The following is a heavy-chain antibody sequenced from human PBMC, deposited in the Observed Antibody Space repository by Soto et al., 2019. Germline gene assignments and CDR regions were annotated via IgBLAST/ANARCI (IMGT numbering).Heavy chain of an antibody. J-gene: IGHJ5*02. D-gene: IGHD3-3*01. CDR3: ARSITIFGAYNWFDP. Sequence: PSETLSLTCTVSGGSISSGDYYWSWIRQPPGKGLEWIGYIYYSGSTYYNPSLKSRVTISVDTSKNQFSLKLSSVTAADTAVYYCARSITIFGAYNWFDPWGQGTLVTVPQ. V-gene: IGHV4-30-4*01. CDR1: GGSISSGDYY. CDR2: IYYSGST.